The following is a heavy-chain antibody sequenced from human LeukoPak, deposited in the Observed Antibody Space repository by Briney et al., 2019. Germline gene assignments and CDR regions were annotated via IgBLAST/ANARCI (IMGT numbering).Heavy chain of an antibody. CDR2: ISYSGST. Sequence: PSETLSPTCTVSGGSISSSSYYWAWVRQPPGKGLEWIGSISYSGSTYYGPSLKSRVTISVDTSKNQFSLNLNSVTAADTAVYYCARHRHSLDFVYWGQGTLVTVSS. CDR1: GGSISSSSYY. J-gene: IGHJ4*02. V-gene: IGHV4-39*01. CDR3: ARHRHSLDFVY.